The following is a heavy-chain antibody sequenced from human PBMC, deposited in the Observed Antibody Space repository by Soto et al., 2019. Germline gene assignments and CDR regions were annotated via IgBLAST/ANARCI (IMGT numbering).Heavy chain of an antibody. D-gene: IGHD3-10*01. CDR1: GYTFTGYY. Sequence: ASVKVSCKASGYTFTGYYMHWLRQAPGQGLEWMGWINPNSGGTNYAQKFQGRVTMTRDTSISTAYMELSRLRSDDTAVYYCARDQGSGTTPYYYYGMDVWGQGTTVTVSS. CDR3: ARDQGSGTTPYYYYGMDV. V-gene: IGHV1-2*02. J-gene: IGHJ6*02. CDR2: INPNSGGT.